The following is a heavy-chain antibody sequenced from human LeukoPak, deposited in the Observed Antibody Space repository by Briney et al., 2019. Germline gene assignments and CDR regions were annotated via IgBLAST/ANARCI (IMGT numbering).Heavy chain of an antibody. CDR2: INPSGGST. CDR3: ARSGWYGDAFDI. J-gene: IGHJ3*02. Sequence: GASVKVSCKASGYTFTSYYMHWVRQAPGQGLEWMGIINPSGGSTSYAQKFQGRVTMSRETSISTAYMELSRLRSDDTAVYYCARSGWYGDAFDIWGQGTMVTVSS. CDR1: GYTFTSYY. V-gene: IGHV1-46*01. D-gene: IGHD6-19*01.